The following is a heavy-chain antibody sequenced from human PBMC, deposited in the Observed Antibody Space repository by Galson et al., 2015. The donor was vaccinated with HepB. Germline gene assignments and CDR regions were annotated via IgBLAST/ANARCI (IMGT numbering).Heavy chain of an antibody. D-gene: IGHD1-14*01. Sequence: SLRLSCAASGFTLSRYGLHWVRQAPGKGLEWVAVMSYDGSYKYYGDSVKGRFTISRDNSKNTLYLQMDSLRTEDTAVYYCAKDHVVGIPMSKSDQGFYDYGRAVWGPGTAVSV. CDR2: MSYDGSYK. CDR1: GFTLSRYG. V-gene: IGHV3-30*18. J-gene: IGHJ6*02. CDR3: AKDHVVGIPMSKSDQGFYDYGRAV.